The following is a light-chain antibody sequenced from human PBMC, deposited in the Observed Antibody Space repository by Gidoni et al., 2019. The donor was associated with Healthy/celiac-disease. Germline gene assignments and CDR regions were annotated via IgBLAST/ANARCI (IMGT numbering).Light chain of an antibody. CDR2: AAS. CDR1: QSISSY. Sequence: DIKQTPPPPSLSASVGDRVTITCRASQSISSYLNWYQQKPGKAPKLLIYAASSMQSGVPSRFSGSGSGTDFTLTISSLQPEDFATYYCQQSYSTPPLTFGGGTKVEIK. V-gene: IGKV1-39*01. J-gene: IGKJ4*01. CDR3: QQSYSTPPLT.